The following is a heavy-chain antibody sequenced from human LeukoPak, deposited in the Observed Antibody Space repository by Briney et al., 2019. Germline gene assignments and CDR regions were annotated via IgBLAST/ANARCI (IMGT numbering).Heavy chain of an antibody. D-gene: IGHD6-13*01. CDR1: GGSISSSSYS. V-gene: IGHV4-39*07. CDR2: IFHTGST. CDR3: ARDHSSSSEDY. Sequence: SETLSLTCTVSGGSISSSSYSWGWIRQPPGKGLEWIGSIFHTGSTYHNPSLKSRVTISVDTSKNQFSLKLNSVTAADTAVYYCARDHSSSSEDYWGQGTLVTVSS. J-gene: IGHJ4*02.